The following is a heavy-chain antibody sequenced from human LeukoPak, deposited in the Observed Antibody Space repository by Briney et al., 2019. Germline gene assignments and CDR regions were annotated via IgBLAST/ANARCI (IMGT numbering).Heavy chain of an antibody. V-gene: IGHV1-2*02. D-gene: IGHD6-19*01. CDR3: ARDLYSSGWYVWFDP. CDR2: INPNSGGT. CDR1: GYTFTGYY. Sequence: ASVKVSCKASGYTFTGYYMHWVRQAPGQGLEWMGWINPNSGGTNYARKFQGRVTMTRDTSISTAYMELSRLRSDDTAVYYCARDLYSSGWYVWFDPWGQGTLVTVSS. J-gene: IGHJ5*02.